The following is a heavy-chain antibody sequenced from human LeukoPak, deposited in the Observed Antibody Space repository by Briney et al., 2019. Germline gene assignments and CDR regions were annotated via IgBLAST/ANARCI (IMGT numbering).Heavy chain of an antibody. V-gene: IGHV3-23*01. D-gene: IGHD3-22*01. CDR1: GFIFKSYW. CDR3: AKASAMIVVVSKHFDY. J-gene: IGHJ4*02. Sequence: GGSLRLSCAASGFIFKSYWMSWVRQAPGKGLEWVSAISGSGGSTYYADSVKGRFTISRDNSKNTLYLQMNSLRAEDTAVYYCAKASAMIVVVSKHFDYWGQGTLVTVSS. CDR2: ISGSGGST.